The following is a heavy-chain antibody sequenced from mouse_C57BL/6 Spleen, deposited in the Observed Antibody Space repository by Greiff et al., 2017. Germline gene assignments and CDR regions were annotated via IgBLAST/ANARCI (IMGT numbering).Heavy chain of an antibody. J-gene: IGHJ1*03. Sequence: QVQLKQSGAELVRPGTSVTVSCKASGYAFTNYLIEWVKQRPGQGLEWIGVINPGSGGTNYNEKFKGKATLTADKSSSTAYMQLSSLTSEDSAVYFCARDYYWYFDVWGTGTTVTVSS. CDR1: GYAFTNYL. V-gene: IGHV1-54*01. CDR2: INPGSGGT. CDR3: ARDYYWYFDV. D-gene: IGHD2-4*01.